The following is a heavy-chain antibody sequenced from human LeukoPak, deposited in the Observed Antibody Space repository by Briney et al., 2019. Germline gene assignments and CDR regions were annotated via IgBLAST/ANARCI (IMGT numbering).Heavy chain of an antibody. CDR1: GGSISSGGYY. V-gene: IGHV4-61*08. J-gene: IGHJ4*02. Sequence: SETLSLTCTVSGGSISSGGYYWSWIRQHPGKGLAWIGYIYYSGSTYYNPSLKSRVTISVDTSKNQFSLKLSSVTAADTAVYYCARGGYSYGYSFDYWGQGTLVTVSS. CDR3: ARGGYSYGYSFDY. CDR2: IYYSGST. D-gene: IGHD5-18*01.